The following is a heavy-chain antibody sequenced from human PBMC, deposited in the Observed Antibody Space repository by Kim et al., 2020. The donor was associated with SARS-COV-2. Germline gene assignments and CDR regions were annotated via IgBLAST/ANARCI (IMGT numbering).Heavy chain of an antibody. Sequence: GGSLRLSCAASGFTFSDYYMSWIRQAPGKGLEWVSYISSSGFTIYYVDSVKGRFTISGDNAKNSLYLQMNSLRAEDTAVYYCARVIAAAGFAFDIWGQGTMVTVSS. CDR1: GFTFSDYY. J-gene: IGHJ3*02. CDR3: ARVIAAAGFAFDI. V-gene: IGHV3-11*04. CDR2: ISSSGFTI. D-gene: IGHD6-13*01.